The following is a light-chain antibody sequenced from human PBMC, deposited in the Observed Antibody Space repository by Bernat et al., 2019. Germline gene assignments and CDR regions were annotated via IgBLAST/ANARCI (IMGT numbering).Light chain of an antibody. V-gene: IGKV2-30*01. CDR2: KVS. CDR1: QSLVKSDGNTY. Sequence: DVVMTQSPLSLLVTLGQPASISCRPDQSLVKSDGNTYLNWLQQRPGQSPRRLIYKVSNRDSGVPDRFSGSGSGTDFTLKISRVEAGDVGVYYCMQGTHWPWTFGQGTKVEIK. J-gene: IGKJ1*01. CDR3: MQGTHWPWT.